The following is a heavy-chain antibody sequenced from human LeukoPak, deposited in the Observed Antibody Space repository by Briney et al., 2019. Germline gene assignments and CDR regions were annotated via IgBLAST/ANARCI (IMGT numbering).Heavy chain of an antibody. CDR1: GFTFSSYG. V-gene: IGHV3-23*01. CDR3: AKAPVTTCSGAYCYPFDY. CDR2: ISGSGGST. Sequence: GGSLRLSCAASGFTFSSYGMHWVRQAPGKGLEWVSAISGSGGSTYYADSVKGRFTISRDSSKNTLYLQMNRLRAEDAAVYYCAKAPVTTCSGAYCYPFDYWGQGTLVTVSS. J-gene: IGHJ4*02. D-gene: IGHD2-21*01.